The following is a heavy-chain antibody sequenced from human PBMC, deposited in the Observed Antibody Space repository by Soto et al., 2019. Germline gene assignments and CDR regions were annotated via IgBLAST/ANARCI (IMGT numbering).Heavy chain of an antibody. Sequence: GWSLRLACASSVFIFIDYTIKWVRQAPGKGLEWVSSVSRRSENLLYADSVKGRFTISRDNAKNSVSLQMNSLRAEDTALYYCALMLYTEEGVGLDVWDQGTTVTVSS. D-gene: IGHD2-8*01. CDR2: VSRRSENL. CDR3: ALMLYTEEGVGLDV. CDR1: VFIFIDYT. V-gene: IGHV3-21*01. J-gene: IGHJ6*02.